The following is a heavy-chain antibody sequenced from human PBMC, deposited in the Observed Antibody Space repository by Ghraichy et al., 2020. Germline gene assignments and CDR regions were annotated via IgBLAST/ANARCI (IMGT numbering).Heavy chain of an antibody. D-gene: IGHD3-10*01. Sequence: GGSLRLSCAASGFTFSSYAMSWVRQAPRKGLEWVSAISGSGGSTYYADSVKGRFTISRDNSKNTLYLQMNSLRAEDTAVYYCAKDAITYYYGSESYFSFDPWGQGTLVTVSS. J-gene: IGHJ5*02. CDR3: AKDAITYYYGSESYFSFDP. V-gene: IGHV3-23*01. CDR2: ISGSGGST. CDR1: GFTFSSYA.